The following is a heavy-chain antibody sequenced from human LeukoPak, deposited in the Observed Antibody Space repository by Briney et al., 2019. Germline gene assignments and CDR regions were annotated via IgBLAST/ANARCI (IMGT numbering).Heavy chain of an antibody. CDR3: ARGHCSGYDCYFDY. Sequence: SETLSLTCAVYGGSFSGYYWSWIRQPPGKGLEWIGEINHSGSTNYNPSLKSRVTISVDTSKNQFSLKLSSVTAADTAVYYCARGHCSGYDCYFDYWGQGTPVTVSS. CDR1: GGSFSGYY. J-gene: IGHJ4*02. CDR2: INHSGST. V-gene: IGHV4-34*01. D-gene: IGHD5-12*01.